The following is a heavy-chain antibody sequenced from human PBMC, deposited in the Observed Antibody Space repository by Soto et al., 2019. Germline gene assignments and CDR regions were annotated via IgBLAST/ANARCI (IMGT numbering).Heavy chain of an antibody. CDR2: IYYSGST. V-gene: IGHV4-31*03. CDR3: ARVSDATYGMDV. D-gene: IGHD2-2*01. CDR1: GGSISSGGYY. Sequence: PSETLSLTCTVSGGSISSGGYYWSWIRQHPGKGLEWIGYIYYSGSTYYNPSLKSRVTISVDTSKNQFSLKLSSVTAADTAVYYCARVSDATYGMDVWGQGTTVTVSS. J-gene: IGHJ6*02.